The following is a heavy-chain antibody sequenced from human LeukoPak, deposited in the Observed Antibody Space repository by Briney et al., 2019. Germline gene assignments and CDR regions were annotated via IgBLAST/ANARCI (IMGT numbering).Heavy chain of an antibody. CDR2: INTDGSST. CDR1: GFTFSSYW. Sequence: GGSLRLSCAASGFTFSSYWMHWVRQAPGKGLVWVSRINTDGSSTSYADSVKGRFTISRDNSKNTLYLQMNSLRAEDTAVYYCARDVLRYFDWPGDWGQGTLVTVSS. D-gene: IGHD3-9*01. CDR3: ARDVLRYFDWPGD. J-gene: IGHJ4*02. V-gene: IGHV3-74*01.